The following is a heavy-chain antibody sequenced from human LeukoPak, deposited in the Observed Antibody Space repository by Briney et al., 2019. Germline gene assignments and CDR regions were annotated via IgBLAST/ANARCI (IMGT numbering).Heavy chain of an antibody. V-gene: IGHV3-74*01. Sequence: GGSLRLSCAASGFTFSSYWMHWVRQAPGKGLVWVSRINSDGSSTSYADSVKGRFTISRDNAKNTLYLQMNSLRAEDTAVYYCARELPPYFGSGSYYNWGQGTLVAVSS. CDR1: GFTFSSYW. CDR3: ARELPPYFGSGSYYN. D-gene: IGHD3-10*01. J-gene: IGHJ4*02. CDR2: INSDGSST.